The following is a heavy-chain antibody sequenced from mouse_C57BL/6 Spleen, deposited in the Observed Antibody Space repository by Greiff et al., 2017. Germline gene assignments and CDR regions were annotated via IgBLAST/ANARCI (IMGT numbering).Heavy chain of an antibody. D-gene: IGHD4-1*01. V-gene: IGHV10-1*01. Sequence: EADGGLVQPKGSLKLSCAASGFSFNTYAMNWVRQAPGKGLEWVARIRSKSNNYATYYADSVKDRFTISRDDSESMLYLQMNNLKTEDTAMYYCVRSWDGYYAMDYWGQGTSVTVSS. J-gene: IGHJ4*01. CDR1: GFSFNTYA. CDR3: VRSWDGYYAMDY. CDR2: IRSKSNNYAT.